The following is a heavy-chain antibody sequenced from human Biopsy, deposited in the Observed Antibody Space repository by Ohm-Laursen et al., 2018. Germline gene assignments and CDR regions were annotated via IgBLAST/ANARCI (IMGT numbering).Heavy chain of an antibody. V-gene: IGHV4-34*01. CDR2: INQSGST. J-gene: IGHJ6*02. Sequence: SETLSLTCSVNGESSSGYFWNWISQPPGKGLEWIGEINQSGSTKYNPSFKRRPTLSADSSNSQFPLRLTLGTAAGTAIYYCARGGGYFKLDVWGQGTTVTVS. D-gene: IGHD5-12*01. CDR3: ARGGGYFKLDV. CDR1: GESSSGYF.